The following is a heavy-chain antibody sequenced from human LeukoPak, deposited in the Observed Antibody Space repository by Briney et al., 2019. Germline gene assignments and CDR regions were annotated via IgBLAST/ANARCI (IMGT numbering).Heavy chain of an antibody. J-gene: IGHJ4*02. Sequence: GGSLRLSCVASGFSFNNYRMTWVRQAPGKGLEWVANIKQDGSEKQYVDSVKGRFAISRDNAKKSLYLQINTLRAEDTAVYYCVRGPHIAATSYWGQGTLVTVSA. V-gene: IGHV3-7*03. CDR1: GFSFNNYR. CDR2: IKQDGSEK. D-gene: IGHD6-25*01. CDR3: VRGPHIAATSY.